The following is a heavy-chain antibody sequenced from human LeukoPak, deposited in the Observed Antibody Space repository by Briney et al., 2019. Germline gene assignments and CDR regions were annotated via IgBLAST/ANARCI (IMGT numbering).Heavy chain of an antibody. V-gene: IGHV4-59*08. J-gene: IGHJ5*02. CDR1: GGSISSYY. CDR2: IYYSGST. CDR3: ARNRQDFWSGYPNWFDP. Sequence: SETLSLTCTVSGGSISSYYWSWIRQPPGKGLEWLGYIYYSGSTNYNPSLKSRVTISVDTSKNQFSLKLSSVTAADTAVYYCARNRQDFWSGYPNWFDPWGQGTLVTVSS. D-gene: IGHD3-3*01.